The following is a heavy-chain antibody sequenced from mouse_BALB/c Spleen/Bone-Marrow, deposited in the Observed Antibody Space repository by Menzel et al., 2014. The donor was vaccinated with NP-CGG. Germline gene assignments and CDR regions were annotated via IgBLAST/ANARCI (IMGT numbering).Heavy chain of an antibody. D-gene: IGHD2-3*01. CDR1: GFTFRSFG. Sequence: EVKLVESGGGLVQPGGSRKLSCAASGFTFRSFGMHWARQAPEKGLEWVAYISGGTSTIYYADTVKGRFTISRDNPNNTLFLQMTSLGSEDTAMYYCVRGGYYVPSYFDSWGQGTTLTVSS. V-gene: IGHV5-17*02. CDR2: ISGGTSTI. J-gene: IGHJ2*01. CDR3: VRGGYYVPSYFDS.